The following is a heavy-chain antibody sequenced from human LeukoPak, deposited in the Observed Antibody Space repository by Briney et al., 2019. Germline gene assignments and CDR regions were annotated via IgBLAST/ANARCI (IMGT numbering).Heavy chain of an antibody. CDR3: ARHSLIGTTPFDY. CDR2: INPSSGNT. V-gene: IGHV1-46*01. J-gene: IGHJ4*02. D-gene: IGHD1-20*01. CDR1: GYTFISYY. Sequence: ASVKVSCKASGYTFISYYIHWVRQAPGLGLEWMGLINPSSGNTPYAQQFQGRVTMTRDTSTSTVYMELSSLRSEDTAVYYCARHSLIGTTPFDYWGQGTLVTVPS.